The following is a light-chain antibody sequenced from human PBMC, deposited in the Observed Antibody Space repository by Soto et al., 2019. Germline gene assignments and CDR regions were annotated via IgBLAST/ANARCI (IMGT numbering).Light chain of an antibody. CDR2: GAS. V-gene: IGKV3-20*01. CDR3: QQYGSSPFT. J-gene: IGKJ3*01. Sequence: EIVLTQSPATLSLSPGERATLSCRASQNVANYLDWYQQKPGQAPRLLIYGASSRATGIPDRFSGSGSGPDFTLTISRLEPEDFAVYYCQQYGSSPFTSGPGTKVDN. CDR1: QNVANY.